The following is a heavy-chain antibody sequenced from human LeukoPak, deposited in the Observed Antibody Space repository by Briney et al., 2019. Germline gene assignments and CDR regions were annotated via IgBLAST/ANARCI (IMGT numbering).Heavy chain of an antibody. D-gene: IGHD6-19*01. V-gene: IGHV4-39*07. CDR3: ARELYSSGDLNFDY. Sequence: PSETLSLTCTVSGGSISSSSYYWGWIRQPPGKGLEWIGSIYYSGSTYYNPSLKSRVTISVDTSKNQFSLKLSSVTAADTAVYYCARELYSSGDLNFDYWGQGTLVTVSS. J-gene: IGHJ4*02. CDR2: IYYSGST. CDR1: GGSISSSSYY.